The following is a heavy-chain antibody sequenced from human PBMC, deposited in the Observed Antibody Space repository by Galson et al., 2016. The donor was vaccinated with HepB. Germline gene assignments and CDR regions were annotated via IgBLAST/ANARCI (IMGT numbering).Heavy chain of an antibody. CDR3: AHRRSVPYYFDY. J-gene: IGHJ4*02. Sequence: PALVKPPQTLTLTCTFSGFSLSTTGAGVGWIRQPPGKALEWLALIYWDDDKRYSPSLRSRLTITKDTSKNQVVLTMTNMDPVDTATYYCAHRRSVPYYFDYWGQGTLVTVSS. V-gene: IGHV2-5*02. CDR2: IYWDDDK. CDR1: GFSLSTTGAG. D-gene: IGHD4-17*01.